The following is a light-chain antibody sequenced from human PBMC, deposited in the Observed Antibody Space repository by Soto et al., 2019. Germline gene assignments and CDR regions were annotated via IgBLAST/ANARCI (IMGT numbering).Light chain of an antibody. CDR1: QSVSSY. V-gene: IGKV3-11*01. CDR2: DAS. CDR3: QQRSNWTPRFT. J-gene: IGKJ5*01. Sequence: EILLTQSPATLSLSPGERATLSCRASQSVSSYLAWYQQKPGQAPRLLIYDASNRATGIQARFSGSGSGTDFTLTISSLEPEDFAVYYCQQRSNWTPRFTFGQGTRLEIK.